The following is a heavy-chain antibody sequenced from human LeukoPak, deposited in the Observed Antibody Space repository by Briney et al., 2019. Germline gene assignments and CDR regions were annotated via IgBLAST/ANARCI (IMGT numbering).Heavy chain of an antibody. D-gene: IGHD1-1*01. Sequence: GALRLSCEGSAFIFSGHWMNWVRQTPGKGLEWVASIKEDGSERQYVDSVKGRFSISRDNTKGSLFLQLNSLRAEDTAVYYCASHRGDYATGYFDYWGQGTLVTVSS. CDR2: IKEDGSER. V-gene: IGHV3-7*03. CDR1: AFIFSGHW. J-gene: IGHJ4*02. CDR3: ASHRGDYATGYFDY.